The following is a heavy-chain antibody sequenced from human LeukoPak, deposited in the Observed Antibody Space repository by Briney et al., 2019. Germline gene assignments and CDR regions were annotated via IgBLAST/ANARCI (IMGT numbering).Heavy chain of an antibody. V-gene: IGHV3-23*01. CDR1: GFTFSSYV. D-gene: IGHD2-8*02. Sequence: GGSLRLSCAASGFTFSSYVMSWVRQAPGKGLEWVSAISGSGGSTYYADSVKGRFTISRDNSKNTLYLQMNSLRAEDTAVYYCAKNTVYYYYYDMDVWGQGTTVTVSS. CDR2: ISGSGGST. J-gene: IGHJ6*02. CDR3: AKNTVYYYYYDMDV.